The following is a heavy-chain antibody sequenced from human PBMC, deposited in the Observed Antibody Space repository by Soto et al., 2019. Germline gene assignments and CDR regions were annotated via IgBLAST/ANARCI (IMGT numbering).Heavy chain of an antibody. CDR2: INICNGDT. V-gene: IGHV1-18*04. J-gene: IGHJ4*02. Sequence: GASVKVSCKASGYPFTSYGINWVRQAPGQGLERMGWINICNGDTNYAEKVQGRVTMSTDTSKATVYMELRSLSSDDTAVYYCARQYSGAYYIYWGQGTLVTVSS. CDR1: GYPFTSYG. CDR3: ARQYSGAYYIY. D-gene: IGHD1-26*01.